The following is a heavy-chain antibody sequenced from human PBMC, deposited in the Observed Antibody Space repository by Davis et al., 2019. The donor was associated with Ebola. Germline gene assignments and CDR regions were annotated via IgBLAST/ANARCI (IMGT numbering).Heavy chain of an antibody. CDR3: ASAEYQLLYRYSYFDY. CDR1: GYFFSMHW. V-gene: IGHV5-51*01. J-gene: IGHJ4*02. CDR2: IYPGDSDT. D-gene: IGHD2-2*02. Sequence: GESLKISCRASGYFFSMHWIGWVRQMPGKGLEWMGIIYPGDSDTRYSPSFQGQVTISADKSISTAYLQWSSLKASDTAMYYCASAEYQLLYRYSYFDYWGQGTLVTVSS.